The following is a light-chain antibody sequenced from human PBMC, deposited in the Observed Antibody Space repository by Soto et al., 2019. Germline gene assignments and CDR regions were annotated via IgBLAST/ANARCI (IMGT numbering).Light chain of an antibody. CDR1: QSVSSSY. V-gene: IGKV3-20*01. CDR2: GAS. Sequence: EIVLTQSPGTLSLSPGERATLSCRASQSVSSSYLAWYQQKPGQAPRLLIYGASSRATGIPDTFSGSGSGTDFTLTISTLEPEDFAVYYCQQYGSSPHTVGQGTKLEIK. J-gene: IGKJ2*01. CDR3: QQYGSSPHT.